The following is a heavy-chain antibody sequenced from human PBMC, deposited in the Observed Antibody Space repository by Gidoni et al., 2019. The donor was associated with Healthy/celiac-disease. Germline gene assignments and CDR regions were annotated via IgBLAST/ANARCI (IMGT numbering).Heavy chain of an antibody. D-gene: IGHD2-2*01. Sequence: QVQLQQWGAGLLKPSETLSLTCAVYGGSFSGYYWSWIRQPPGKGLEWIGEINHSGSTNYNPSLKSRVTISVDTSKNQFSLKLSSVTAADTAVYYCARADLGYCISTSCQPGFDYWGQGTLVTVSS. CDR3: ARADLGYCISTSCQPGFDY. CDR1: GGSFSGYY. CDR2: INHSGST. V-gene: IGHV4-34*01. J-gene: IGHJ4*02.